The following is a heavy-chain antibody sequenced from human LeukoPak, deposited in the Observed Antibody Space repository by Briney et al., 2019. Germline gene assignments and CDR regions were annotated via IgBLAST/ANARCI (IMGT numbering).Heavy chain of an antibody. CDR1: GGSFSGYY. J-gene: IGHJ6*02. D-gene: IGHD3-22*01. CDR3: ARGRLRDDSGGYSPNRFYSYGMDV. V-gene: IGHV4-34*01. CDR2: IHHSGST. Sequence: SETLSLTCAVFGGSFSGYYWNWIRQSPGKGLEWIGEIHHSGSTNYNPSLKSRVTISIDTSKNQFSLRLSSVTAADTAVYYCARGRLRDDSGGYSPNRFYSYGMDVWGQGTTVTVSS.